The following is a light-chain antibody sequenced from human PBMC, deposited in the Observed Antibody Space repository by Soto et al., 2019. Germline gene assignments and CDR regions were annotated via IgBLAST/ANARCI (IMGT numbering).Light chain of an antibody. CDR2: DVS. CDR1: SSDVGGYNY. CDR3: SSYTGSSTYVV. V-gene: IGLV2-14*01. J-gene: IGLJ2*01. Sequence: QSALTQPASVSGSPGQSITISCTGTSSDVGGYNYVSWYQQHPGKAPKLMIYDVSNRPSGVSSRFSGSKSANTASLTISGLQAEDEADYYCSSYTGSSTYVVFGGGTQLTVL.